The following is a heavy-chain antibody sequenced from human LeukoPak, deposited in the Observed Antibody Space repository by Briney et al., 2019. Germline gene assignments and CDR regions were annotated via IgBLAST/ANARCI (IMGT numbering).Heavy chain of an antibody. V-gene: IGHV1-2*02. D-gene: IGHD3-10*01. Sequence: ASVKVSCKASGYTFTGYYMHWVRQAPGQGLEWMGWVNPNSGGTNYAQKFQGRVTMTRDTSISTAYMELSRLRSDDTAVYYCARVRLRYYYGSGSYSNWGQGTLVTVSS. J-gene: IGHJ4*02. CDR3: ARVRLRYYYGSGSYSN. CDR2: VNPNSGGT. CDR1: GYTFTGYY.